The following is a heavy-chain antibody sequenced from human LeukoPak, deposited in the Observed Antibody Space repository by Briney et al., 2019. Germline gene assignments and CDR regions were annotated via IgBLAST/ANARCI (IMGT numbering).Heavy chain of an antibody. D-gene: IGHD3-22*01. CDR1: GYTFTSYG. V-gene: IGHV1-18*01. J-gene: IGHJ4*02. CDR2: ISAYNGNT. Sequence: GASVKVSCKASGYTFTSYGISWVRQAPGQGLEWMGWISAYNGNTNYAQKLQGRVTMTTDTSTSTAYMELRSLRSDDTAVYYCARAYYYDSSGYYSPNFDCWGQGTLVTVSS. CDR3: ARAYYYDSSGYYSPNFDC.